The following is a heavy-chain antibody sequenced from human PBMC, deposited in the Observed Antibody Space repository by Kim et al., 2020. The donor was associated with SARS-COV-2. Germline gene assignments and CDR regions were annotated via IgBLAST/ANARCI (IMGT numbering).Heavy chain of an antibody. Sequence: YYADTVTGRLTNSRDNSKNTLYLQMNGLRAEDTAVYYCAKDVGGYGGFDYWGQGTLVTVSS. J-gene: IGHJ4*02. V-gene: IGHV3-23*01. CDR3: AKDVGGYGGFDY. D-gene: IGHD5-12*01.